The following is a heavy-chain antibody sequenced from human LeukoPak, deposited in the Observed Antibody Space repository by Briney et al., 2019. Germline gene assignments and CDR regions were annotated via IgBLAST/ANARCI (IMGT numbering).Heavy chain of an antibody. Sequence: GGSLRLSCAASGFMFSDYSMNWVRQAPGKGLEWISYIGISSGITNYADSVKGRFTISGDKAKNSPYLQMNSLRVEDTAVYYCARDYKYAFDNWGQGTLVAVSS. CDR1: GFMFSDYS. CDR3: ARDYKYAFDN. CDR2: IGISSGIT. J-gene: IGHJ4*02. V-gene: IGHV3-48*01. D-gene: IGHD5-24*01.